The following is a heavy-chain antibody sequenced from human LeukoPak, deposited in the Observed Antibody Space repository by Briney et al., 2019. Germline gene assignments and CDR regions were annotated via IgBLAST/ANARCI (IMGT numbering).Heavy chain of an antibody. CDR2: IYYSGST. Sequence: SETLSLTCTVSGGSISSYYWSWIRQPPGKGLEWIGYIYYSGSTNYNPSLKSRVTISVDTSKNQFSLKLSSVTAADTAVYYCARNGLMTPGLDAFDIWGQGTMVTVSS. V-gene: IGHV4-59*01. CDR1: GGSISSYY. J-gene: IGHJ3*02. CDR3: ARNGLMTPGLDAFDI. D-gene: IGHD3-16*01.